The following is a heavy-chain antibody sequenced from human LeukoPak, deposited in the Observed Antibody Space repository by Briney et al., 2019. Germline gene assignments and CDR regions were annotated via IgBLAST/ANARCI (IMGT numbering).Heavy chain of an antibody. CDR2: INPNSGGT. D-gene: IGHD3-3*01. CDR1: GYTLTELS. J-gene: IGHJ4*02. V-gene: IGHV1-2*02. CDR3: ARGDVLRFLELDY. Sequence: ASVKVSCKVSGYTLTELSMHWVRQAPGQGLEWTGWINPNSGGTNYAQKFQGRVTMTRDTSISTAYMELSRLRSDDTAVYYCARGDVLRFLELDYWGQGTLVTVSS.